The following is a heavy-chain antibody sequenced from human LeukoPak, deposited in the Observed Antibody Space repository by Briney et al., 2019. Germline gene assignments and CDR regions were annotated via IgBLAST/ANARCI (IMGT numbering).Heavy chain of an antibody. CDR2: ISGSGGST. Sequence: PGGSLRLSCAASGFTFSSYAMSWVRQAPGKGLEWVSAISGSGGSTYYADSVKGRFTISRDNAKNSLYLQMNSLRDEDTALYYCARSKYYYYMDVWGKGTKVTVSS. CDR1: GFTFSSYA. CDR3: ARSKYYYYMDV. V-gene: IGHV3-23*01. J-gene: IGHJ6*03.